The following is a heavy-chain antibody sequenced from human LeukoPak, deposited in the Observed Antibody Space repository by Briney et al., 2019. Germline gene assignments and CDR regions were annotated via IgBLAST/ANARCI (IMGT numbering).Heavy chain of an antibody. V-gene: IGHV3-23*01. D-gene: IGHD6-19*01. CDR2: ISGSGGST. J-gene: IGHJ5*02. CDR3: ARDPSSGWYLKGWFDP. CDR1: GFTFSSYA. Sequence: GGSLRLSCAASGFTFSSYAMSWVRQAPGKGLEWVSAISGSGGSTYYADSVKGRFTISRDNSKNTLYLQMNSLRAEDTAVYYCARDPSSGWYLKGWFDPWGQGTLVTVSS.